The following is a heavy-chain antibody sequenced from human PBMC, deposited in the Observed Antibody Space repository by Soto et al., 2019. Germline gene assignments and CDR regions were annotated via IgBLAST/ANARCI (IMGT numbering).Heavy chain of an antibody. Sequence: GGSLRLSCAASGFTLSSYSMNWVRQAPGKGLEWVSSISSSSSYIYYADSVKGRFTISRDNAKNSLYLQMNSLRAEDTAVYYCARDPLIAVAGNDFDYWGQGTLVTVSS. J-gene: IGHJ4*02. D-gene: IGHD6-19*01. CDR2: ISSSSSYI. CDR3: ARDPLIAVAGNDFDY. V-gene: IGHV3-21*01. CDR1: GFTLSSYS.